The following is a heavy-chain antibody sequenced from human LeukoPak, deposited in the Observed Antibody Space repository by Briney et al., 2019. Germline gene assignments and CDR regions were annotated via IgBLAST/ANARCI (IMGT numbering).Heavy chain of an antibody. J-gene: IGHJ3*02. CDR3: AREGSIAVAGSCAFDI. V-gene: IGHV1-18*01. Sequence: ASVKVSCKASGYTFTSYGISWVRQAPGQGLEWMGWISAYNGNTNYAQKLQGRVTMTTDTSTSTAYMELRSLRSDDTAVYYCAREGSIAVAGSCAFDIWGQGTMVTVSS. CDR1: GYTFTSYG. D-gene: IGHD6-19*01. CDR2: ISAYNGNT.